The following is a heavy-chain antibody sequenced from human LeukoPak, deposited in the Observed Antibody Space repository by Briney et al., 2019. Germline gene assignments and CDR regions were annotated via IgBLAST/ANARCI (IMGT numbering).Heavy chain of an antibody. CDR1: GFNFSNYW. CDR2: LKYYGGEK. D-gene: IGHD1-14*01. V-gene: IGHV3-7*01. J-gene: IGHJ4*02. CDR3: ASALPADHFDF. Sequence: GGSLRLSCASTGFNFSNYWMSWVRQAPGKGLEWVANLKYYGGEKYYADSVGGRFTISRDNAKSSLYLQMNSVRAEDTAVYYCASALPADHFDFWGQGTLVTVSS.